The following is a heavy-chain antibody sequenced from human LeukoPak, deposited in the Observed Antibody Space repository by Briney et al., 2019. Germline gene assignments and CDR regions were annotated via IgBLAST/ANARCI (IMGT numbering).Heavy chain of an antibody. CDR1: GFTFSNAW. CDR2: IKSKTDGGTT. D-gene: IGHD4/OR15-4a*01. J-gene: IGHJ4*02. Sequence: PGGSLRLSCAASGFTFSNAWMNWVRQAPGKGLEWVGRIKSKTDGGTTDYAAPVKGRFTISRDDSKNTLYLQMDSLKSEDTAMYYCTTVATIVTQSFDYWGQGTLVTVSS. CDR3: TTVATIVTQSFDY. V-gene: IGHV3-15*01.